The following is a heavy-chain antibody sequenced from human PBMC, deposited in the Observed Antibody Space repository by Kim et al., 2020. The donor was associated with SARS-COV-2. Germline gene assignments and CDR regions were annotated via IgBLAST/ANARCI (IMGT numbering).Heavy chain of an antibody. J-gene: IGHJ6*02. CDR3: ARLGTRTGTYGMDV. V-gene: IGHV4-59*01. CDR1: GGSISSYY. D-gene: IGHD1-1*01. Sequence: SETLSLTCTVSGGSISSYYWSWIRQPPGKGLEWIGYIYYSGSTNYNPSLKSRVTISVDTSKNQCSLKLSSVTAADTAVYYCARLGTRTGTYGMDVWGQGTTVTVSS. CDR2: IYYSGST.